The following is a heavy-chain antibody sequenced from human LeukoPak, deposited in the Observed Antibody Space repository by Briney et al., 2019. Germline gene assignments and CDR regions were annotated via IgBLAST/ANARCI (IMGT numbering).Heavy chain of an antibody. V-gene: IGHV3-74*01. CDR3: ARDLGQYYDTSDNWFDP. J-gene: IGHJ5*02. CDR2: INSDGINT. CDR1: GFTFSNYW. Sequence: PGGSLRLSCAASGFTFSNYWMHWVRQAPGKGLVWVSRINSDGINTSYADSVKGRFTISRDNAKNTLNLQMNSLRAEDTAVYYCARDLGQYYDTSDNWFDPCGQGTLVTVSS. D-gene: IGHD3-22*01.